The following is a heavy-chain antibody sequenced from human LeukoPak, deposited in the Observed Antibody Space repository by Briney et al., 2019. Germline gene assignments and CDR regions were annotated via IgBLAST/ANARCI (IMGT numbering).Heavy chain of an antibody. J-gene: IGHJ4*02. V-gene: IGHV1-8*01. CDR3: ARGLRREQQLLRAFDY. Sequence: INWVRQASGQGLEWMGWMNPNSGNTGSAQKFQGRVTMTSNTSISTAYMELSSLRSEDTAVYYCARGLRREQQLLRAFDYWGQGTPVTVSS. CDR2: MNPNSGNT. D-gene: IGHD6-13*01.